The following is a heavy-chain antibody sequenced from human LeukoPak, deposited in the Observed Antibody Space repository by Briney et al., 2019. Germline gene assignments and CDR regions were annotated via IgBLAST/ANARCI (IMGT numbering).Heavy chain of an antibody. V-gene: IGHV4-59*13. Sequence: SETLSLTCTVSGGSISSYYWSWIRQPLGKGLEWIGYIYHTGSSNYNPSLKSRVTISVDTSKNQFSLKLSSVTAADTAVYYCARDGGTGDLTFDYWGQGTLVTVSS. CDR2: IYHTGSS. CDR3: ARDGGTGDLTFDY. CDR1: GGSISSYY. J-gene: IGHJ4*02. D-gene: IGHD3-10*01.